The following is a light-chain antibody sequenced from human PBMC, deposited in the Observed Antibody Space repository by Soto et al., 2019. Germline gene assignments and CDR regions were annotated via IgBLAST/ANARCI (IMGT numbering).Light chain of an antibody. J-gene: IGKJ2*01. CDR1: QNISVW. V-gene: IGKV1-5*01. CDR3: QQYDSSSPT. CDR2: DAS. Sequence: DIQMTQSPSTLSASVGDGVTITCRASQNISVWLAWYQQRPGKAPKFLIYDASNLETGVSSRFSGSGSGTEFTLTIRSLQPDDFATDYCQQYDSSSPTFGQGTKLDIK.